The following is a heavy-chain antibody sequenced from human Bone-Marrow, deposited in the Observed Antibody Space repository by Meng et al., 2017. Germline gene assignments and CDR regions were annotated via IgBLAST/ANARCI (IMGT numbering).Heavy chain of an antibody. V-gene: IGHV3-30*05. D-gene: IGHD3-22*01. CDR3: ARGGYYDSSGYYHLAY. Sequence: GESLKISCAASGFTFSSYSMNWVRQAPGTGLEWVAVISYDGSNKYYADSVKGRFTISRDNSKNTLYLQMNSLRAEHTAVYYCARGGYYDSSGYYHLAYWGQGTLVTVSS. CDR2: ISYDGSNK. J-gene: IGHJ4*02. CDR1: GFTFSSYS.